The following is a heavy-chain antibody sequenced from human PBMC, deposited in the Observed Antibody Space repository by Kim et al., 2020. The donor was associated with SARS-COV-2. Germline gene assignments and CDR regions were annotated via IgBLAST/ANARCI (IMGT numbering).Heavy chain of an antibody. CDR3: ARDSDYYGSGSPFDY. Sequence: GGSLRLSCAASGFTFSSYAMHWVRQAPGKGLEWVAVISYDGSNKYYADSVKGRFTISRDNSKNTLYLQMNSLRAEDTAVYYCARDSDYYGSGSPFDYWG. D-gene: IGHD3-10*01. CDR2: ISYDGSNK. V-gene: IGHV3-30*04. J-gene: IGHJ4*01. CDR1: GFTFSSYA.